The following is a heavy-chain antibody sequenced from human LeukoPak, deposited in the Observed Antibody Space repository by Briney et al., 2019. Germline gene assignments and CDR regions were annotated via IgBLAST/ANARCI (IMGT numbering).Heavy chain of an antibody. CDR1: GYTLTELS. V-gene: IGHV1-24*01. D-gene: IGHD3-10*01. J-gene: IGHJ4*02. Sequence: ASVKVSCKVSGYTLTELSMHWVRQAPGKGLEWMGGLDPEDGETIYAQKFQGRVTMTEDTSTDTAYMELGSLKSEDTAVYYCARGRFGELRSDYYFDYWGQGTLVTVSS. CDR3: ARGRFGELRSDYYFDY. CDR2: LDPEDGET.